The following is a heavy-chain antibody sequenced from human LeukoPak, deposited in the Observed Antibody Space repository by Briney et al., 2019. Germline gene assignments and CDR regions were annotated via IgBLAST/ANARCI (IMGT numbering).Heavy chain of an antibody. J-gene: IGHJ3*02. CDR2: IYSGGTT. D-gene: IGHD2-2*01. CDR1: GFTVSTNY. V-gene: IGHV3-53*01. CDR3: AKDQGTYCSTTSCYAPDAFDI. Sequence: GGSLRLSCAASGFTVSTNYMSWVRQAPGKGLEWVSVIYSGGTTYYADSVKGRFTISRDNSKNTLYLQMNSLRAEDTAVYYCAKDQGTYCSTTSCYAPDAFDIWGQGTTVTVSS.